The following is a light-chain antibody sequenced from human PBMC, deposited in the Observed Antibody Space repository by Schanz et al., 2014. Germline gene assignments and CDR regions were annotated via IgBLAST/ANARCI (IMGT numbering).Light chain of an antibody. J-gene: IGKJ5*01. CDR2: AAS. V-gene: IGKV3-20*01. CDR3: QHCGASFT. Sequence: EVVLTQSPGTLSLSPGERVTLSCRASQRVVSAFLAWYQQKPGQAPRLLMYAASSRAAGIPDRFSGSGFGTDFTLSVSRLEPEDSAVYYCQHCGASFTFGQGTRREVK. CDR1: QRVVSAF.